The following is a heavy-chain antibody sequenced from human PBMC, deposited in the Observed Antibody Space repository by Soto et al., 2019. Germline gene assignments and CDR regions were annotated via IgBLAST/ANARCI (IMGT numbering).Heavy chain of an antibody. Sequence: QVTLKESGPVLVKPTETLTLTCTVSGFSLRNARMGVSWIRQPPGKALEWLAHILSSDEKSYNTSLKGRLTLAQDTSKSQVVLTMTKMDPVDTATYFCARMLAVNYYYYYVDVGGEGTTVTVSS. CDR2: ILSSDEK. CDR1: GFSLRNARMG. D-gene: IGHD3-22*01. J-gene: IGHJ6*03. V-gene: IGHV2-26*01. CDR3: ARMLAVNYYYYYVDV.